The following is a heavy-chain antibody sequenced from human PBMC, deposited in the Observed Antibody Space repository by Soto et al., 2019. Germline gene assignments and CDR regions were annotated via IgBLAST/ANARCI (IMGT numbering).Heavy chain of an antibody. V-gene: IGHV3-48*01. CDR3: ARASDLDDYGDYESQDAFDI. D-gene: IGHD4-17*01. J-gene: IGHJ3*02. CDR2: ISSSSSTI. CDR1: GFTFSSYS. Sequence: GGSLRLSCAASGFTFSSYSMNWVRQAPGKGLEWVSYISSSSSTIYYADSVKGRFTISRDNAKNSLYLQMNSLRAEDTAVYYCARASDLDDYGDYESQDAFDIWGQGTMVTVSS.